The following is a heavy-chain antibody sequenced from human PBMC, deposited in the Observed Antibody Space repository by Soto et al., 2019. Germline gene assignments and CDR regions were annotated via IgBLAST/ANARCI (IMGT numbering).Heavy chain of an antibody. CDR3: ARQAFGPLHGLVDV. Sequence: QVQLQESGPGLVKPSETLSLSCTVSGGSINSYYWSWIRQSPGKRMEWIGYVHHSWGSSYNPSLQSRVAISLDTSKSQFSLKVTSVTATDTAVYYCARQAFGPLHGLVDVWGQGTTVTVSS. CDR1: GGSINSYY. CDR2: VHHSWGS. D-gene: IGHD3-10*01. V-gene: IGHV4-59*08. J-gene: IGHJ6*02.